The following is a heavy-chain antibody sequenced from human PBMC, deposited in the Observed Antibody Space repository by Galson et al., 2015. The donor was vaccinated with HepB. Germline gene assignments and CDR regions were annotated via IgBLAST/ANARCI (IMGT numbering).Heavy chain of an antibody. V-gene: IGHV3-23*01. J-gene: IGHJ4*02. D-gene: IGHD3-10*01. CDR2: ISDTSDST. CDR1: GFTFRDYA. CDR3: ATGGPPVGVRCRYFDS. Sequence: LRLSCAVSGFTFRDYAMTWVRQAPGKGLEWISTISDTSDSTLYADSVKGRFTISRDNSKNTLYLQMNTLRAEDTALYYCATGGPPVGVRCRYFDSWGQGTLVPVSS.